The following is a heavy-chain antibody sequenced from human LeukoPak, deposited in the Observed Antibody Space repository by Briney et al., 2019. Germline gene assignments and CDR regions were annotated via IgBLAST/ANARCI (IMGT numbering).Heavy chain of an antibody. Sequence: GGSLRLSCAVSGITLSNYGMSWVRQAPGKGLEWVAGISGSGGSTTYADSVKGRFTISRDNPKSTLYLHMNNLRAEDTAVYFCAKRGVVIRVILVGFHKEAYYYDSWGQGALVTVSS. CDR2: ISGSGGST. CDR3: AKRGVVIRVILVGFHKEAYYYDS. V-gene: IGHV3-23*01. D-gene: IGHD3-22*01. J-gene: IGHJ4*02. CDR1: GITLSNYG.